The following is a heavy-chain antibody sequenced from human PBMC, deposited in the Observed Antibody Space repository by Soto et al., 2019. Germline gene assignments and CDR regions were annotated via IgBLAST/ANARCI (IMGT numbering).Heavy chain of an antibody. D-gene: IGHD3-10*01. V-gene: IGHV3-30*03. CDR2: ISYDGSNR. CDR1: GFPFTTYG. Sequence: QVQLVESGGGVVQPGRSLRLSCAASGFPFTTYGMHWVREGPGKGLEWVAVISYDGSNRYYADSVKGRFTISRDNSKNTLYLQMYDLRPEDTALYYCVGGQYYFDYRGQGTLVTVSS. CDR3: VGGQYYFDY. J-gene: IGHJ4*02.